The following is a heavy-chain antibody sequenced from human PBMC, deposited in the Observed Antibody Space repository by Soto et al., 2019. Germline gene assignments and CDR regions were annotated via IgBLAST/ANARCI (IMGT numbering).Heavy chain of an antibody. V-gene: IGHV1-3*01. Sequence: QVQLVQSGAEVKKPGASVKVSCKASGYTFTNYAMHWVRQAPGQRLEWMGWINAGNGNTKYSQKFQGRVTITRDTSASTAYRELSSLRSEDTAVYYCARGPLLWGDVWGQGTTVTVSS. CDR3: ARGPLLWGDV. D-gene: IGHD3-10*01. J-gene: IGHJ6*02. CDR2: INAGNGNT. CDR1: GYTFTNYA.